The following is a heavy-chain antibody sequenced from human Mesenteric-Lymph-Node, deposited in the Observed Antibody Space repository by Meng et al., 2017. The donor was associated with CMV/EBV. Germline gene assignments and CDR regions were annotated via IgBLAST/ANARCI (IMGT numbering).Heavy chain of an antibody. CDR2: TYYRSESYN. CDR3: AYFGDLPPLW. D-gene: IGHD3-16*01. V-gene: IGHV6-1*01. J-gene: IGHJ4*02. Sequence: LHESGPGIDKSSPSLQGTCTITGDSITSNNPAWNCLKQSPSGCLEWLGRTYYRSESYNDYAVSVKSRISVNLDTSKNQLSLHLNFVTPEDTAMYYCAYFGDLPPLWWGQGTLVTVSS. CDR1: GDSITSNNPA.